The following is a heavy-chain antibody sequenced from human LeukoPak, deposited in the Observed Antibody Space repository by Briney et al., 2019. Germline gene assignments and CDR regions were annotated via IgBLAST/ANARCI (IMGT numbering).Heavy chain of an antibody. CDR2: TYYRSKWYN. CDR1: GDSVSSNGAA. V-gene: IGHV6-1*01. CDR3: ARELGCSGGSCYSRSQNWFDP. J-gene: IGHJ5*02. D-gene: IGHD2-15*01. Sequence: SQTLSLTCAISGDSVSSNGAAWNWIRQSPSRGLEWLGRTYYRSKWYNDYAVSVKSRITINPDTSKNQFSLQLNSVTPEDTAVYYCARELGCSGGSCYSRSQNWFDPWGQGTLVTVSS.